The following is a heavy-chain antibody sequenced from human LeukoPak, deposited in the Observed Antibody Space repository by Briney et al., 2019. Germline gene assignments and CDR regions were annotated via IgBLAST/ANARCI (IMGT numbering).Heavy chain of an antibody. V-gene: IGHV3-20*04. CDR3: AREEGPYFDC. CDR2: LNWNGDHT. Sequence: GGSLRLSCAASGFTFDNHGMSWVRQPPGKGLEWVSALNWNGDHTGYADSVKGRFTISRDNAKKSLYLQMNSLTVEDTAFYYCAREEGPYFDCWGQGTLVTVSS. J-gene: IGHJ4*02. CDR1: GFTFDNHG.